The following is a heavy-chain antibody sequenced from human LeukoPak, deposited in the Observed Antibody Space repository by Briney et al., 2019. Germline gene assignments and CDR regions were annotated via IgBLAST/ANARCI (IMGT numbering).Heavy chain of an antibody. Sequence: GGSLRLSCASSGFTFSSYWMHWVRQAPGKGLVWVSRINSDRSSTSYTDSVKGRFTISRDNAKNTLYLQMNSLRDEDTGVYYCARDFASPEYYDFWSGYFGSDYWGQGTLVTVSS. CDR1: GFTFSSYW. CDR3: ARDFASPEYYDFWSGYFGSDY. J-gene: IGHJ4*02. V-gene: IGHV3-74*01. CDR2: INSDRSST. D-gene: IGHD3-3*01.